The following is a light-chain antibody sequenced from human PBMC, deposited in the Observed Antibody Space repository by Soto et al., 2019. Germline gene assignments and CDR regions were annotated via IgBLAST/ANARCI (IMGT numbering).Light chain of an antibody. J-gene: IGKJ1*01. Sequence: DIQMSQCPSTLAGAGGDRVTCNCRVSQDVRGWLDGYQQKTGKDPKLLIYEASTLNSGVPARFSGSGSGTEFSLTISRLQPDDFATYCCQHYISYSEEVGQGTKVDSK. CDR3: QHYISYSEE. CDR2: EAS. V-gene: IGKV1-5*03. CDR1: QDVRGW.